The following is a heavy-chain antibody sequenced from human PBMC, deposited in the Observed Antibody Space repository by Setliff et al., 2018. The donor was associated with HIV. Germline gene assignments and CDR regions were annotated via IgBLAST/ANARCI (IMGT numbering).Heavy chain of an antibody. CDR1: GNSFNGDF. J-gene: IGHJ4*02. CDR2: IKLSSGGT. V-gene: IGHV1-2*02. Sequence: ASVKVSCKAPGNSFNGDFLNWVRQAPGQGLEWMGNIKLSSGGTKFAQKFLGRVTMTRDTSTNTAFMELRRLNSDDTATYFWVTSPGSFTSVDETEAGDYWGQGTLVTVSS. D-gene: IGHD6-25*01. CDR3: VTSPGSFTSVDETEAGDY.